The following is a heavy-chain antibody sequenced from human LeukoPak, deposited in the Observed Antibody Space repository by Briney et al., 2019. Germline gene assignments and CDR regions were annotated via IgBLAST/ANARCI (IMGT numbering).Heavy chain of an antibody. CDR3: ARAGRGTDCSGGSCYLFGY. Sequence: ASVKVSCKASGYTFTGYYMHWVRQAPGQGLEWMGWINPNSGGTNYAQKFQGWVTMTRDTSISTAYMELSRLRSDDTAVYYCARAGRGTDCSGGSCYLFGYWGQGTLVTVSS. CDR1: GYTFTGYY. CDR2: INPNSGGT. V-gene: IGHV1-2*04. J-gene: IGHJ4*02. D-gene: IGHD2-15*01.